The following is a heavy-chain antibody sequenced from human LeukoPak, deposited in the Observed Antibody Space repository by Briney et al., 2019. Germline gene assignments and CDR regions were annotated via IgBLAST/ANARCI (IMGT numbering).Heavy chain of an antibody. CDR1: GATFSSYA. CDR2: IIPIFGTA. V-gene: IGHV1-69*05. J-gene: IGHJ5*02. Sequence: VASVKVSCKASGATFSSYAISWVRQAPGQGLEWMGRIIPIFGTANYAQKFQGRVTTTTDESTSTAYMELSSLRSEDTVVYYCASHTGIAAAGRWFDPWGQGTLVTVSS. CDR3: ASHTGIAAAGRWFDP. D-gene: IGHD6-13*01.